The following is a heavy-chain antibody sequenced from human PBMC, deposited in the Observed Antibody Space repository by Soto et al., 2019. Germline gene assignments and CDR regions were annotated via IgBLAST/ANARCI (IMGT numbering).Heavy chain of an antibody. V-gene: IGHV3-48*01. J-gene: IGHJ5*02. Sequence: PGGSLRLSCAASGFTFSSYSMNWVRQAPGKGLEWVSYISSSSRTIYCADSVKGRFTISRDNAKNSLYLQMNSLRAEDKAVYYCAREWDGDGYNSGWFDPWGQGTLVTVSS. CDR2: ISSSSRTI. D-gene: IGHD5-12*01. CDR1: GFTFSSYS. CDR3: AREWDGDGYNSGWFDP.